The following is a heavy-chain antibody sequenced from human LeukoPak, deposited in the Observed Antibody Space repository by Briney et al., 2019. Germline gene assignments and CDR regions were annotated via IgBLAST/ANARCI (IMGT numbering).Heavy chain of an antibody. V-gene: IGHV3-30*18. J-gene: IGHJ6*02. D-gene: IGHD2-2*01. Sequence: PGGSLRLPCAASGFTFSNYGMHWVRQAPGKGLEWVAVISYDGSNKYYADSVKGRFTFSRDNSKNTLYLQMSSLRAEDTAVYYCAKEKGIYCSSIDCSPGMDVWGQGTTVTVSS. CDR1: GFTFSNYG. CDR3: AKEKGIYCSSIDCSPGMDV. CDR2: ISYDGSNK.